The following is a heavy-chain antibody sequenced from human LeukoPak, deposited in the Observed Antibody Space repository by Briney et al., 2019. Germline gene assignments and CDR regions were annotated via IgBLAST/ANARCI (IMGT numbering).Heavy chain of an antibody. D-gene: IGHD4/OR15-4a*01. CDR3: ARGDEPANLDY. CDR1: GGSISSSSYY. Sequence: PSETLSLTCTVSGGSISSSSYYWGWIRQPPGKGLEWIGSIYYSGSTYYNPSLKSRVTISVDTSKNQFSLKLSSVTAADTAVYYCARGDEPANLDYWGQGTLVTVSS. V-gene: IGHV4-39*07. CDR2: IYYSGST. J-gene: IGHJ4*02.